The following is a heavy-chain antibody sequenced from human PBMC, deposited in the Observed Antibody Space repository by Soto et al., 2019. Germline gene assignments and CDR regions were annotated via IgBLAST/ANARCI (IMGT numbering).Heavy chain of an antibody. Sequence: PGGSLRLSCAASGFMFDKYAMNWVRQAPGKGLEWVSLISSNGDTTDYTESVRGRFTISRDNSINTLYLHMGSLRPEDTAMYFCAHPRGYGVFDAVDIWGQGTMVTVSS. CDR3: AHPRGYGVFDAVDI. CDR2: ISSNGDTT. J-gene: IGHJ3*02. D-gene: IGHD4-17*01. CDR1: GFMFDKYA. V-gene: IGHV3-23*01.